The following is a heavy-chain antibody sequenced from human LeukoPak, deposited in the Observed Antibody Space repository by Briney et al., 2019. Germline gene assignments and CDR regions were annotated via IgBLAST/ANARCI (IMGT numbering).Heavy chain of an antibody. CDR3: AKLPLGLSVRPEYYFDY. D-gene: IGHD1-14*01. CDR2: ISGSGGST. Sequence: PGGSLRLSCAASGFTFSSYAMSWVRQAPGKGLEWVSAISGSGGSTYYADSVKGRFTISRDDSKNTLYLQMNSLRAEDTAVYYCAKLPLGLSVRPEYYFDYWGQGPLVTVSS. V-gene: IGHV3-23*01. CDR1: GFTFSSYA. J-gene: IGHJ4*02.